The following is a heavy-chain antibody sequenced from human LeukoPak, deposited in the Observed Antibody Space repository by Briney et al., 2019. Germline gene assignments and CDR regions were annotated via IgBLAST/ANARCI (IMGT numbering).Heavy chain of an antibody. V-gene: IGHV4-34*01. CDR2: INHSGST. CDR3: ARPIAFPDA. J-gene: IGHJ5*02. D-gene: IGHD2-21*01. CDR1: GGSISSYY. Sequence: PSETLSLTCTVSGGSISSYYWSWIRQPPGKGLEWIGEINHSGSTNYNPSLKSRVTISVDTSKNQFSLKLSSVTAADTAVYYCARPIAFPDAWGQGTLVTVSS.